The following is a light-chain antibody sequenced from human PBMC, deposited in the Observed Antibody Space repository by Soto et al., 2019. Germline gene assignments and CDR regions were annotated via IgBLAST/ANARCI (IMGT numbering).Light chain of an antibody. CDR2: GVS. V-gene: IGKV3-20*01. CDR3: HQYDNSLWT. Sequence: EIVLTQSPGTLSLPPGERATLPCRASQRFSGTSLAWYQQKPGQAPRLLIYGVSNRATGIPDRFSGSGSGTDFTLTISRLEPEDFAVYYCHQYDNSLWTFGQGTKVDIK. J-gene: IGKJ1*01. CDR1: QRFSGTS.